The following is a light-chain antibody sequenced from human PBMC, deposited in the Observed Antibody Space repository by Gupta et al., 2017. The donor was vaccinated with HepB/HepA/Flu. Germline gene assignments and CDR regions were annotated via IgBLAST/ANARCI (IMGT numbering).Light chain of an antibody. V-gene: IGLV1-44*01. J-gene: IGLJ3*02. CDR1: SSNMGSNT. CDR2: SNN. CDR3: AARDDSLNGPV. Sequence: QSVLDQPTSASGPHRQRVTISCSGSSSNMGSNTVTLYQQLPGTAPKLLIYSNNQRPSGVTDRFSGSKTGTSASLAISGLQSEDEADYYCAARDDSLNGPVFGGGTKLTVL.